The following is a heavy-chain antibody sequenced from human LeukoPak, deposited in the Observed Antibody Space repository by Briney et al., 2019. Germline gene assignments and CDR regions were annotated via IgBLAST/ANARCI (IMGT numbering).Heavy chain of an antibody. D-gene: IGHD4-17*01. V-gene: IGHV1-18*01. J-gene: IGHJ4*02. Sequence: ASVKVSCKASGYTFTSYDINWVRQATGQGLEWMGWISAYNGSTNYAQKLQGRVTMTTDTSTSTAYMELRSLRSDDTAVYYCARGDYGAYFDYWGQGTLVTVSS. CDR2: ISAYNGST. CDR1: GYTFTSYD. CDR3: ARGDYGAYFDY.